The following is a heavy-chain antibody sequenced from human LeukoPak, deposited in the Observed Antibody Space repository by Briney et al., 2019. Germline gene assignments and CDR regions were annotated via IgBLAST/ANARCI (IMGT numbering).Heavy chain of an antibody. CDR1: GFTFSSYG. V-gene: IGHV3-30*03. CDR2: ISYDGSNK. CDR3: ARSSGYYHDAFDI. J-gene: IGHJ3*02. D-gene: IGHD3-22*01. Sequence: GRSLRLSCAASGFTFSSYGMHWVRQAPGKGLEWVAVISYDGSNKYYADSVKGRFTISRDNAKNTLYLQMNSLRAEDTAVYYCARSSGYYHDAFDIWGQGTMVTVSS.